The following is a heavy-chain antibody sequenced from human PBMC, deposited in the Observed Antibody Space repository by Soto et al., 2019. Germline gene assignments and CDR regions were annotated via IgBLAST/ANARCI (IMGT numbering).Heavy chain of an antibody. CDR3: AHSSLSRLLPRWGAFDI. D-gene: IGHD3-22*01. CDR2: IYWNDDK. Sequence: QITLKESGPTLVKPTQTLTLTCTFSGFSLSTSGVGVGWIRQPPGKALEWLALIYWNDDKRYSPSLKSRLTLTKDTSKNQVVLTMTNMDPVDTATYYCAHSSLSRLLPRWGAFDIWGQGTMVTVSS. V-gene: IGHV2-5*01. CDR1: GFSLSTSGVG. J-gene: IGHJ3*02.